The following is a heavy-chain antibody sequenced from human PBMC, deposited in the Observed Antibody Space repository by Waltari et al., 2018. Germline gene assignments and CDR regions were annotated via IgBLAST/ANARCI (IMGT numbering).Heavy chain of an antibody. CDR2: IKQDGSEK. CDR1: GFTFSSYW. D-gene: IGHD1-26*01. Sequence: EVQLVESGGGLVQPGGSLRLSCAASGFTFSSYWMRWVRQAPGKGLEWVANIKQDGSEKYYVDSVKGRFTISRDNAKNSLYLQMNSLRAEDTAVYYCARDRGGSYWGDDAFDIWGQGTTVTVSS. J-gene: IGHJ3*02. V-gene: IGHV3-7*01. CDR3: ARDRGGSYWGDDAFDI.